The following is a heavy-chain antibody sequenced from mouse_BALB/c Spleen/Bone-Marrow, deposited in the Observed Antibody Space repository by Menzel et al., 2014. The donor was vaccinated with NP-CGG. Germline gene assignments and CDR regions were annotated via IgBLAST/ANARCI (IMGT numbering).Heavy chain of an antibody. CDR2: ISSGSSSI. J-gene: IGHJ2*01. Sequence: EVKLMESGGGLVQPGGSRKLSCAAYGFTFSRFGMHWVRQAPEKGLEWVAFISSGSSSIYYTDTVKGRFTISRDNPKNTLFLQMTSLRSEDTAMYYCGRGDYWGQGTTLTVSS. CDR1: GFTFSRFG. CDR3: GRGDY. V-gene: IGHV5-17*02.